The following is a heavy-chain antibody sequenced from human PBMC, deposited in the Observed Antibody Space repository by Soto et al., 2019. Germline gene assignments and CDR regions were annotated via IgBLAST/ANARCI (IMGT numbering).Heavy chain of an antibody. CDR3: AKYGTMIVVTSYFDL. Sequence: QPGGSLRLSCAASGFTFSSYGMHWVRQAPGKGLEWVAVISYDGSNKYYADSVKGRFTISRDNSKNTLYLQMNSLRAEDTALYYCAKYGTMIVVTSYFDLWGRGTLVTVSS. J-gene: IGHJ2*01. CDR2: ISYDGSNK. V-gene: IGHV3-30*18. CDR1: GFTFSSYG. D-gene: IGHD3-22*01.